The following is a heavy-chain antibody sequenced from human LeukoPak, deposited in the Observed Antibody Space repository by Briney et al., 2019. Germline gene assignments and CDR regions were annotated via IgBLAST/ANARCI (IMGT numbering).Heavy chain of an antibody. CDR1: GGSINSGGDS. J-gene: IGHJ4*02. V-gene: IGHV4-30-4*07. Sequence: SETLSLTCTVSGGSINSGGDSGSWSRQPPGKRLEWIGYIFYSGATYYNPSLKSRLTISVDTSKNQFSLKLSSVTAADTAVYYCEREWFGELRYWGQGTLVTVSS. CDR2: IFYSGAT. D-gene: IGHD3-10*01. CDR3: EREWFGELRY.